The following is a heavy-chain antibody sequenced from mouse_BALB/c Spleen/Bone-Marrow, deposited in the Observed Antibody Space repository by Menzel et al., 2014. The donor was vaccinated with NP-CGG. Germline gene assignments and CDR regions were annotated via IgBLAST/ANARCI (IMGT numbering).Heavy chain of an antibody. CDR1: GYSFTGYI. CDR2: IDPYYGDT. J-gene: IGHJ3*01. D-gene: IGHD2-14*01. Sequence: EVQLQQSGPELEKPGASVKISCEASGYSFTGYILNWVKLSNGKSLEWIGKIDPYYGDTGYNQKFKDKAALTVDKSSTTADMHLKRLTSEETAVYYWARGGYDVGTFAYGGQGTLVTDSA. V-gene: IGHV1-39*01. CDR3: ARGGYDVGTFAY.